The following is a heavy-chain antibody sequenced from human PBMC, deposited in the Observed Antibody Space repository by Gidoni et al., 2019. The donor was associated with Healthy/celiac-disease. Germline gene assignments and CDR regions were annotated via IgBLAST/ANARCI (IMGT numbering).Heavy chain of an antibody. D-gene: IGHD5-12*01. CDR1: GGTFSSYA. Sequence: QVQLVQSGAEVKKPGSSGKVSCKAPGGTFSSYAISWVRQAPGQGLGCLGGIIPVFGTANYAQKFQGRVTITADESTSTAYMELSSLRSEDTAVYYCARVLVGERDGYNPFDYWGQGTLVTVSS. CDR3: ARVLVGERDGYNPFDY. J-gene: IGHJ4*02. V-gene: IGHV1-69*01. CDR2: IIPVFGTA.